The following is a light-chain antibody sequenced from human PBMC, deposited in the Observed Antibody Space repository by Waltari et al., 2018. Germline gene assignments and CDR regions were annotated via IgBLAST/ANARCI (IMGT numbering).Light chain of an antibody. CDR2: DVN. CDR1: SSDVGTYKY. Sequence: QSALTQPRSVSGSPGQSVAISCTGTSSDVGTYKYVSWSQQHPGKAPKLIIYDVNERPSGVPDRFSGSKSGNTASLTISGLQAEDEADYYCCSYAGSYIWVFGGGTKLTVL. V-gene: IGLV2-11*01. CDR3: CSYAGSYIWV. J-gene: IGLJ3*02.